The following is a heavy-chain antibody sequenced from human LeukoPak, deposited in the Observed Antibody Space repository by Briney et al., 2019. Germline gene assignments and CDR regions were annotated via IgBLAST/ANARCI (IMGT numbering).Heavy chain of an antibody. CDR1: GFTFSSYW. V-gene: IGHV3-7*03. J-gene: IGHJ3*02. Sequence: GGSLRLSCAASGFTFSSYWMSWVRQAPGKGLEWVANIKQDGSGKYYVDSVKGRFTISRDNAKNSLYLQMNSLRAEDTAVYYCARHAGYCSGGSCYDDAFDIWGQGTMVTVSS. CDR3: ARHAGYCSGGSCYDDAFDI. D-gene: IGHD2-15*01. CDR2: IKQDGSGK.